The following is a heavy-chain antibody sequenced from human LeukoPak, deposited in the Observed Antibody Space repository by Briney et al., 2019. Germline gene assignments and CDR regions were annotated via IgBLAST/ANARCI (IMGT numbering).Heavy chain of an antibody. D-gene: IGHD2-8*01. CDR3: ARVPRYCTKGVCYSYFDY. V-gene: IGHV4-4*07. CDR2: IHTSGST. CDR1: GGSISNYY. Sequence: TPSETLSLTCTVSGGSISNYYWSWIRQSAGKGLDWIGRIHTSGSTDCYPSLKSRVTMSVDTSKNQISLRLSSVTAADTAVYYCARVPRYCTKGVCYSYFDYWGQGTLVTVSS. J-gene: IGHJ4*02.